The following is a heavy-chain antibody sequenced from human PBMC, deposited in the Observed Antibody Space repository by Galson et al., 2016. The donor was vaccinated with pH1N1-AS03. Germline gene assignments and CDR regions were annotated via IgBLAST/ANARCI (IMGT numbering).Heavy chain of an antibody. D-gene: IGHD1-7*01. V-gene: IGHV3-7*03. Sequence: SLRLSCAASGFSFSASWMSWVRQAPGKGLEWVANIRQDGSEKYYVDSVEGRFTISRDNAKNPLYLQMNSLRDEDRAVYYCARESPLNYYLDLLGRGTLVTVSS. CDR2: IRQDGSEK. CDR3: ARESPLNYYLDL. J-gene: IGHJ2*01. CDR1: GFSFSASW.